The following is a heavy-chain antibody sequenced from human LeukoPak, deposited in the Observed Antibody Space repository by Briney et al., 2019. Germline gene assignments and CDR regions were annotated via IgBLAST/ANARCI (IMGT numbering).Heavy chain of an antibody. CDR3: ARVPYYDFWSGFTDP. CDR2: INPNSGGT. Sequence: ASVNVSCKASGYTFTGYYMHWVRQAPGQGLEWMGWINPNSGGTNYAQKFQGRVTMTRDTSISTAYMELSRLRSDDTAVYYCARVPYYDFWSGFTDPWGQGTLVTVSS. D-gene: IGHD3-3*01. CDR1: GYTFTGYY. J-gene: IGHJ5*02. V-gene: IGHV1-2*02.